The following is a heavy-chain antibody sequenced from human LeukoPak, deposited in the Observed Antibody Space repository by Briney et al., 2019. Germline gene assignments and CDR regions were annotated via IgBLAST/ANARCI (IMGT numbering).Heavy chain of an antibody. CDR1: GFTFSSYG. CDR3: ARDKSAAAGTIDY. J-gene: IGHJ4*02. Sequence: GGSLRLSCAASGFTFSSYGMHWVRQAPGKGLEWVAVIWYDGSNKYYVDSVKGRFTISRDNSKNTLYLQMNSLRAEDTAVYYCARDKSAAAGTIDYWGQGTLVTVSS. CDR2: IWYDGSNK. V-gene: IGHV3-33*01. D-gene: IGHD6-13*01.